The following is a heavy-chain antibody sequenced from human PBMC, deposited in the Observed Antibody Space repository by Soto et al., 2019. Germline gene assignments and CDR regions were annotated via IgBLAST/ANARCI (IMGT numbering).Heavy chain of an antibody. CDR2: IIPILGIA. V-gene: IGHV1-69*08. D-gene: IGHD6-13*01. CDR3: ARDRKLAAPSSFDY. J-gene: IGHJ4*02. CDR1: GGTFSSYT. Sequence: QVQLVQSGAEVKKPGSSVKVSCKASGGTFSSYTISWVRQAPGQGLEWMGRIIPILGIANYAQKLQGRVTITADKSTSTAYMELSSLRSEDTAVYYCARDRKLAAPSSFDYWGQGTLVTVSS.